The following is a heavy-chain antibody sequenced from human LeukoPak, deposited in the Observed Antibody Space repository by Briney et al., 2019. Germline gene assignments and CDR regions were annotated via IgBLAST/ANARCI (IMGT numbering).Heavy chain of an antibody. CDR1: GFTFSSYA. J-gene: IGHJ3*02. CDR2: ISGSGGST. CDR3: AKDSPSHYGDYAGFDI. Sequence: GGSLRLSCAASGFTFSSYAMSWVRQAPGKGLEWVSAISGSGGSTYYADSVKGRFTISRDNSKNTLYLQMNSLRAEDTAVYYCAKDSPSHYGDYAGFDIWGQGTMVTVSS. D-gene: IGHD4-17*01. V-gene: IGHV3-23*01.